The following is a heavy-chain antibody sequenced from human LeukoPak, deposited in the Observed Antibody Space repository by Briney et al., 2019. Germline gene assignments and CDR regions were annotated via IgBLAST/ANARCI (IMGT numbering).Heavy chain of an antibody. CDR3: AKDLELRYFDWLPSLGY. D-gene: IGHD3-9*01. J-gene: IGHJ4*02. Sequence: PGGSLRLSCAASGFTFSSYDMHWVRQAPGKGLEWVAVISYDGSNKYYADSVKGRFTISRDNSKNTLYLQMNSLRAEDTAVYYCAKDLELRYFDWLPSLGYWGQGTLVTVSS. V-gene: IGHV3-30*18. CDR1: GFTFSSYD. CDR2: ISYDGSNK.